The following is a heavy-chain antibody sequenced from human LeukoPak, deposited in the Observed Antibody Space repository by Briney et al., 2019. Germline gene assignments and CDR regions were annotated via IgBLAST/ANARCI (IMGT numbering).Heavy chain of an antibody. CDR3: ARRGVVVVAATRVRRNWFDP. J-gene: IGHJ5*02. V-gene: IGHV4-4*07. D-gene: IGHD2-15*01. CDR2: IYTSGST. CDR1: GDSINSYY. Sequence: SETLSLTCTVSGDSINSYYWSWIRQPAGKGLEWIGRIYTSGSTNYNPPLKSRVTMSVDTSKNQFSLKLSSVTAADTAVYYCARRGVVVVAATRVRRNWFDPWGQGTLVTVSS.